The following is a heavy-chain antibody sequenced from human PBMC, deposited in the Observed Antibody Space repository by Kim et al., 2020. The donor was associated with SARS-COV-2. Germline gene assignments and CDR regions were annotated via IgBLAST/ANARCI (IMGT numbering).Heavy chain of an antibody. Sequence: GGSLRLSCAASGFTFSSYAMHWVRQAPGKGLEWVAVISYDGSNKYYADSVKGRFTISRDNSKNTLYLQMNSLRAEDTAVYYCARDTEDCSGGSCYNWFDP. D-gene: IGHD2-15*01. CDR1: GFTFSSYA. CDR3: ARDTEDCSGGSCYNWFDP. V-gene: IGHV3-30*04. J-gene: IGHJ5*02. CDR2: ISYDGSNK.